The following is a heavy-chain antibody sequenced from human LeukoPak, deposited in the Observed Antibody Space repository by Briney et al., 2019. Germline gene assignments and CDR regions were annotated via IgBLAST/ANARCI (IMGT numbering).Heavy chain of an antibody. V-gene: IGHV3-15*01. D-gene: IGHD1-26*01. CDR1: GFTFSDYY. CDR3: TAIVGATPYYFDY. J-gene: IGHJ4*02. Sequence: KPGGSLRLSCAASGFTFSDYYMSWIRQAPGKGLEWVGRIKSKTDGGTTDYAAPVKGRFTISRDDSKNTLYLQMNSLKTEDTAVYYCTAIVGATPYYFDYWGQGTLVTVSS. CDR2: IKSKTDGGTT.